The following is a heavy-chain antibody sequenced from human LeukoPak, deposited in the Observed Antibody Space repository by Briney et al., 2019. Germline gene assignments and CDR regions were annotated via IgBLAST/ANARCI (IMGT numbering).Heavy chain of an antibody. CDR3: ARDPYNGNYGDYYYYYMDV. V-gene: IGHV3-21*01. D-gene: IGHD1-26*01. J-gene: IGHJ6*03. CDR1: GFTFSSYS. Sequence: GGSLRLSCAASGFTFSSYSMNWVRQAPGKGLEWVSSITSSGAYIYYADSVKGRFTISRDNAKNSLSLQMNSLRAEDTAVYYCARDPYNGNYGDYYYYYMDVWGKGTTVTISS. CDR2: ITSSGAYI.